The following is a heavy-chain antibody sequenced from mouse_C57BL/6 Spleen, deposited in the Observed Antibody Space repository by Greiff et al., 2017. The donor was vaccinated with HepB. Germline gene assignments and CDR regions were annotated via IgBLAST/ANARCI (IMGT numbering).Heavy chain of an antibody. Sequence: QVQLQQPGAELVKPGASVKMSCKASGYTFTSYWITWVKQRPGQGLEWIGDIYPGSGSTNYNEKFKSKATLTVDTSSSTAYMQLSSLTSEDSAVYYCARSGSNYVAFDYWGQGTTLTVSS. CDR2: IYPGSGST. J-gene: IGHJ2*01. D-gene: IGHD2-5*01. CDR3: ARSGSNYVAFDY. CDR1: GYTFTSYW. V-gene: IGHV1-55*01.